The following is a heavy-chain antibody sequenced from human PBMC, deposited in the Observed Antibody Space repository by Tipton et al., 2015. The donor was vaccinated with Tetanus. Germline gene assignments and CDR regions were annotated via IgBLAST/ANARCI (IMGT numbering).Heavy chain of an antibody. V-gene: IGHV1-46*01. J-gene: IGHJ4*02. CDR1: GYTFTSYY. CDR3: ARASRPPLSGSYGLDY. D-gene: IGHD2-2*01. CDR2: INPSGGST. Sequence: QLVQSGAEVKKPGASVKVSCKASGYTFTSYYMHWVRQAPGQGLEWMGIINPSGGSTSYAQKSQGRVTMTRDTSTGTVYMELSSRRSEDPAVYYWARASRPPLSGSYGLDYWGQGTLVTVSS.